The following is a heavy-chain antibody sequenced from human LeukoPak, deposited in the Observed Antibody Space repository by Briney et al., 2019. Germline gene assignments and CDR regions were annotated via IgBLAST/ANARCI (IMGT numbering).Heavy chain of an antibody. V-gene: IGHV1-2*02. Sequence: GASVRVSCKASGYTFTGYYMHWVRQAPGQGLEWMGWINPNSGGTNYAQKFQGRVTMTRDTSISTAYMELSRLRSDDTAVYYCARHLAPIGGFDYWGQGTLVTVSS. D-gene: IGHD3-22*01. CDR1: GYTFTGYY. J-gene: IGHJ4*02. CDR3: ARHLAPIGGFDY. CDR2: INPNSGGT.